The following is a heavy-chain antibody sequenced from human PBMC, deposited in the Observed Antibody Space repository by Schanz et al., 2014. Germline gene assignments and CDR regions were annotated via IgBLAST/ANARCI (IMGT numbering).Heavy chain of an antibody. V-gene: IGHV3-48*01. D-gene: IGHD5-18*01. Sequence: EVQLVESGGGLVQPGGSLRLSCAASGFGFSSYSMNWVRQAPGKGLEWVSVIGVDGTTTYYADSVKGRFTMSRDNAKNSVFLQMNSLRAEDTAVYYCVRVSFADPRLYRGMDRDIDYWGQGTLVTVSS. CDR1: GFGFSSYS. CDR2: IGVDGTTT. J-gene: IGHJ4*02. CDR3: VRVSFADPRLYRGMDRDIDY.